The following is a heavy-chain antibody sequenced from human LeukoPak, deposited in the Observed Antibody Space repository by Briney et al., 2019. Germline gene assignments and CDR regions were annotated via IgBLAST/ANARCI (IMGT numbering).Heavy chain of an antibody. J-gene: IGHJ4*02. Sequence: KSGGSLRLSCAASGFTFSSYSMNWVRQAPGKGLEWVSSISSSSYIYYADSVKGRFTISRDNAKNSLYLQMNSLRAEDTAVYYCATQATDCSSTSCFGYWGQGTLVTVSS. CDR2: ISSSSYI. CDR1: GFTFSSYS. D-gene: IGHD2-2*01. V-gene: IGHV3-21*01. CDR3: ATQATDCSSTSCFGY.